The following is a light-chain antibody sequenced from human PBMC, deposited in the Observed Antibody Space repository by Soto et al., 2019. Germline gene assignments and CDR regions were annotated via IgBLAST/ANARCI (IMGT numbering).Light chain of an antibody. J-gene: IGKJ5*01. V-gene: IGKV3-20*01. CDR1: QTVTRSY. CDR3: HQYDGSPIT. CDR2: GIS. Sequence: EIVLTQSPGTLSLSPGERATLCCRASQTVTRSYLAWYQHKPGQAPRLLISGISRRAPGIPDRFSGDGSGTDFTLTISRLEPEDYAVYYCHQYDGSPITFGQGTRLEIK.